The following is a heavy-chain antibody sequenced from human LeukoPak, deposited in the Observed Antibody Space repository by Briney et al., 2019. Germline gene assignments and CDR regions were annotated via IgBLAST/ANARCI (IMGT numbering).Heavy chain of an antibody. J-gene: IGHJ3*02. Sequence: PSETLSLTCTVSGASTSAYYWSWIRQPPGKGLEWIGYSYSGGNANYNPSLKSRVTISIDTSKNQFSLKLSSVTAADTAVYYCARASDSSGYFQAFDIWGQGTMVTVSS. CDR3: ARASDSSGYFQAFDI. D-gene: IGHD3-22*01. CDR2: SYSGGNA. V-gene: IGHV4-59*01. CDR1: GASTSAYY.